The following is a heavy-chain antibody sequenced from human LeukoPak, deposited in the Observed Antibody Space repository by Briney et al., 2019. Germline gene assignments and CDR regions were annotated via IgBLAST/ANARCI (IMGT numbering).Heavy chain of an antibody. J-gene: IGHJ4*02. V-gene: IGHV4-59*08. CDR1: GGSISSFC. Sequence: SETLSLTCTISGGSISSFCWSWIRQPPGKGLEWIGYVYYRGSTNYNPSLKSRVTISVDTSKNQFSLKLSSVTAADTAVYYCARAKGDDILTGYHYWGQGTLVTVSS. D-gene: IGHD3-9*01. CDR3: ARAKGDDILTGYHY. CDR2: VYYRGST.